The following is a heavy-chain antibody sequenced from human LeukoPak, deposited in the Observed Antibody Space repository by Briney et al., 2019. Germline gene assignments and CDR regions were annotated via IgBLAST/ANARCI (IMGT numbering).Heavy chain of an antibody. CDR2: IYYSGST. Sequence: SETLSLTCAVYGGSFSGYYWSWIRQPPGKGLEWIGYIYYSGSTNYNPSLKSRVTISVDTSRNQFSLKLSSVTAADTAVYYCARQGIAAAEFDYWGQGTLVTVSS. J-gene: IGHJ4*02. CDR1: GGSFSGYY. V-gene: IGHV4-59*08. CDR3: ARQGIAAAEFDY. D-gene: IGHD6-13*01.